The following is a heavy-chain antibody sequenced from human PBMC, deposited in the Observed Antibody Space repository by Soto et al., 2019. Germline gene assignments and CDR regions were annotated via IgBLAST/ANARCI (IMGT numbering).Heavy chain of an antibody. J-gene: IGHJ3*01. Sequence: SETLCLTCTVSGGPVSSATHYWSWIRQPPGKPLEWIGYIYYSGTTNYNPSLRSRVTISVDRSNDPFSLKLSSVTAAVTAAYYCPRTRDNNINYYYASDVLLQGTGVSVSS. V-gene: IGHV4-61*01. D-gene: IGHD3-22*01. CDR2: IYYSGTT. CDR1: GGPVSSATHY. CDR3: PRTRDNNINYYYASDV.